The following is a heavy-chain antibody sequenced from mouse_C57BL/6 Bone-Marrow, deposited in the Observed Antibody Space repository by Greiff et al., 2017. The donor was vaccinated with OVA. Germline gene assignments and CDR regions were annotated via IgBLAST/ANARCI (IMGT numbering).Heavy chain of an antibody. Sequence: VQLVESGAELARPGASVKMSCKASGYTFTSYTMHWVKQRPGQGLEWIGYINPSSGYTKYNQKFKDKATLTADKSSSTAYMQLSSLTSEDSAVYYCASHGSNFYAMDYWGQGTSVTVSS. J-gene: IGHJ4*01. CDR3: ASHGSNFYAMDY. CDR1: GYTFTSYT. D-gene: IGHD2-5*01. V-gene: IGHV1-4*01. CDR2: INPSSGYT.